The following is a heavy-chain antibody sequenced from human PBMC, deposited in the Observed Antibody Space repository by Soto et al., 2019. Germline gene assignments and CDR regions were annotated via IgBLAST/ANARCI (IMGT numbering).Heavy chain of an antibody. CDR1: GFSLTTRGVG. Sequence: QITLKESGPTLVKPTQTLTLTCTFSGFSLTTRGVGVAWIRQPPGKALEWIAVIYWDDDKRYSPSLKSRLTITNETSKNQVVLTMTYMDPADTATYHCTHLLITYGGGIGDDAFDFWGQRTMVTVSS. CDR2: IYWDDDK. CDR3: THLLITYGGGIGDDAFDF. V-gene: IGHV2-5*02. D-gene: IGHD3-16*02. J-gene: IGHJ3*01.